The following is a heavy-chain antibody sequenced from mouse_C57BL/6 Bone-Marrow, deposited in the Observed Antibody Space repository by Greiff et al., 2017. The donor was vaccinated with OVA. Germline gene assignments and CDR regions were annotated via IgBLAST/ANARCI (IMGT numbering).Heavy chain of an antibody. CDR2: ISSGSSTI. J-gene: IGHJ4*01. CDR3: ARIYDGRRDAMDY. D-gene: IGHD2-3*01. Sequence: EVQGVESGGGLVKPGGSLKLSCAASGFTFSDYGMHWVRQAPEKGLEWVAYISSGSSTIYYADTVKGRFTISRDNAKNTLFLQMTSLRSEDTAMYYCARIYDGRRDAMDYWGQGTSVTVSS. V-gene: IGHV5-17*01. CDR1: GFTFSDYG.